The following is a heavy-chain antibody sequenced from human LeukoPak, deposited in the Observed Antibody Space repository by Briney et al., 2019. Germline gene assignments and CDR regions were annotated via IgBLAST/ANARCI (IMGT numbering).Heavy chain of an antibody. D-gene: IGHD5-12*01. CDR3: ATYSGYDRIFDY. CDR1: GFTFSTYG. CDR2: ISGSSSAI. V-gene: IGHV3-48*01. J-gene: IGHJ4*02. Sequence: PGGSLRLSCAASGFTFSTYGMNWVRQAPGKGLEWVSYISGSSSAINYADSVKGRFTISRDNAKNSLFLQMNSLRAKDTAVYYCATYSGYDRIFDYWGQGTLVTVSS.